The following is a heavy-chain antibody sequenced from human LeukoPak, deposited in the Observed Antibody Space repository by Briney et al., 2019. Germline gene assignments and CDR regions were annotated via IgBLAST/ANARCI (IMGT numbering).Heavy chain of an antibody. CDR3: ARTTVTIDGFDY. CDR1: GFTFSIYA. D-gene: IGHD4-11*01. Sequence: PGGSLRLSCAASGFTFSIYAIHWVRQAPGKGLEWVAFIRNDGSDKYYAVSVQGRFTISRDNSKNTLYLQMDSLKTEDTAVYYCARTTVTIDGFDYWGQGTLVTVSS. J-gene: IGHJ4*02. V-gene: IGHV3-30*02. CDR2: IRNDGSDK.